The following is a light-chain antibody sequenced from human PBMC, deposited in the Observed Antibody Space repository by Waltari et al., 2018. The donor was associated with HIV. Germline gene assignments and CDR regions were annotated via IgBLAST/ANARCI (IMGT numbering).Light chain of an antibody. J-gene: IGLJ2*01. CDR2: GNS. CDR1: HSNHRACSA. V-gene: IGLV1-40*01. Sequence: QSVLTPPPSVSGAPGPRVTTSCTRGHSNHRACSAVHCSQLLPETAPRVLIYGNSNRPTGVPDRFSGSKSGTSASLAITGLQAEDEADYYCQSYDTSLSGSGVFGGGTKLTVL. CDR3: QSYDTSLSGSGV.